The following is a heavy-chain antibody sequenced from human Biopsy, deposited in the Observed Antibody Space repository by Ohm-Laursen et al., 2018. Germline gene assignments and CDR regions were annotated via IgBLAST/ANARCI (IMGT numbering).Heavy chain of an antibody. J-gene: IGHJ6*02. V-gene: IGHV3-23*01. CDR1: GFAFSYYG. CDR2: ITGVGGVT. D-gene: IGHD5-18*01. CDR3: AKWGTSMALYHFYGMDV. Sequence: SLRLSCTAAGFAFSYYGLRWVRHAPGKGLEWVSVITGVGGVTYYADPVKGRFTVSRDNSMNTMFLQMNSLRAQDAGTYYCAKWGTSMALYHFYGMDVWGQGTTVSVSS.